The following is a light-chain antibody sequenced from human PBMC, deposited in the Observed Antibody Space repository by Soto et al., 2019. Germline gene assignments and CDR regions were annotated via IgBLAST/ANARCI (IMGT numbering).Light chain of an antibody. CDR3: NSYTSTSTLEGV. J-gene: IGLJ2*01. CDR2: EVS. V-gene: IGLV2-14*01. Sequence: QSALTQPASVSGSPGQSITISCTGSTSDYVSWYQQHPGKAPKLMIYEVSHRPSGVSNRFSGSKSGNTASLTISGLQAEDEADYYCNSYTSTSTLEGVFGGGTKLTAL. CDR1: TSDY.